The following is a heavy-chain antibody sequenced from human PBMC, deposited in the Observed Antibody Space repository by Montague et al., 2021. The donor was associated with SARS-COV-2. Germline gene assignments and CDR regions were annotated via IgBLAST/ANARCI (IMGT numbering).Heavy chain of an antibody. Sequence: SETLSLTCTVSGGSITNNIDYWAWIRQPPEKGLEWIGSIYYTGNTYYTPSLKSRVTISVVTSKNHFTLKLSSVTAAETAVYYCARLKRYFDSSGSPSAFDFWGQGTKVTVSS. CDR2: IYYTGNT. D-gene: IGHD3-22*01. CDR1: GGSITNNIDY. CDR3: ARLKRYFDSSGSPSAFDF. V-gene: IGHV4-39*02. J-gene: IGHJ3*01.